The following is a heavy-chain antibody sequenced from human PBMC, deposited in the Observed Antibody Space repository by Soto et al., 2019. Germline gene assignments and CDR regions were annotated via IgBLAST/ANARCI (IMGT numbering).Heavy chain of an antibody. CDR3: ARHSGTTQAGRNFDS. Sequence: GGSLRLSCAASGFTFNSHAMSWVRRAPGKGLEWVSAVDASGSYTYYADSVKGRLTISRDNSKNMLFLQMNSLGAEDTALYYCARHSGTTQAGRNFDSWGQGILVTVS. V-gene: IGHV3-23*01. J-gene: IGHJ4*02. CDR2: VDASGSYT. CDR1: GFTFNSHA. D-gene: IGHD5-12*01.